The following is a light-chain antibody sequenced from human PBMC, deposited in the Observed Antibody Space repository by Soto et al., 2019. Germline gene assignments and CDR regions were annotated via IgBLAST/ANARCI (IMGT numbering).Light chain of an antibody. V-gene: IGLV1-44*01. Sequence: QSVLTQPPSASGTPGQRVTISCSGRSSDIGTATVNWYQQVPGAAPKLLIYINDQRPSGVPDRFSGSKSGTSAPLAISGLQSEDEGDYYCASWDDSLSGPVFGGGTKLTVL. CDR1: SSDIGTAT. CDR3: ASWDDSLSGPV. CDR2: IND. J-gene: IGLJ2*01.